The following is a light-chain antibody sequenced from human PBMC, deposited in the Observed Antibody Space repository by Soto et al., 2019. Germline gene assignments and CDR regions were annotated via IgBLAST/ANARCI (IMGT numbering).Light chain of an antibody. J-gene: IGKJ4*01. Sequence: EIVLPQSPGTLSLSPGARATLSCRASQSISSKLARYQQNPGHAHTLLMVRTSSRATGSPARFSGSWSGTEFNLTISSLQSEDWGVYYCQQYNNWPRATFGGGTK. V-gene: IGKV3-15*01. CDR1: QSISSK. CDR3: QQYNNWPRAT. CDR2: RTS.